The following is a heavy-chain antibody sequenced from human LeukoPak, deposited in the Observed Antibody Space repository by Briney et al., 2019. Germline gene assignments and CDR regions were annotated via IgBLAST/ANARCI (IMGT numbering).Heavy chain of an antibody. CDR2: IIPILGIA. J-gene: IGHJ5*02. CDR1: GGTFSSYA. D-gene: IGHD3-22*01. CDR3: ARVRYYYDDNNWFDP. Sequence: SVKVSCRASGGTFSSYAISWVRQAPGQGLEWMGRIIPILGIANYAQKFQGRVTITADKSTSTAYMELSSLRSEDTAVYYCARVRYYYDDNNWFDPWGQGTLVTVSS. V-gene: IGHV1-69*04.